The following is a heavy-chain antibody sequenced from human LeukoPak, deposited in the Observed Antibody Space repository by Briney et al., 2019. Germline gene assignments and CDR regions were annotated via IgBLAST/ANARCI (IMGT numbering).Heavy chain of an antibody. CDR3: ARGFCSGGSCYSYDY. CDR1: GYTFIGDY. J-gene: IGHJ4*02. D-gene: IGHD2-15*01. CDR2: IDPSGGST. V-gene: IGHV1-46*01. Sequence: ASVKVSCKASGYTFIGDYIHWVRQDPGQGLEWMGVIDPSGGSTNYARKFQGRVTMTSDTSTSTVYMELSSLRSEDTAVYYCARGFCSGGSCYSYDYWGQGTLVTVSS.